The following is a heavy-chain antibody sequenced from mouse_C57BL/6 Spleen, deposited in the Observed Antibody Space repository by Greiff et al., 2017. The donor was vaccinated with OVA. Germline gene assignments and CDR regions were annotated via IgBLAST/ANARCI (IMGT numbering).Heavy chain of an antibody. CDR1: GFNIKDDY. Sequence: VQLQQSGAELVRPGASVKLSCTASGFNIKDDYMHWVKQRPEQGLEWIGWIDPENGDTEYASKFQGKATITADTSSNTAYLQLSSLTSEDTAVYYCTTCGSSYWYFDVWGTGTTVTVSS. CDR3: TTCGSSYWYFDV. J-gene: IGHJ1*03. V-gene: IGHV14-4*01. D-gene: IGHD1-1*01. CDR2: IDPENGDT.